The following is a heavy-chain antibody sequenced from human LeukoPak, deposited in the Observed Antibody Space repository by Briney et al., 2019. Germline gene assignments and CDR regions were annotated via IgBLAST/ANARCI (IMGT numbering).Heavy chain of an antibody. D-gene: IGHD3-9*01. J-gene: IGHJ6*03. CDR3: ARERYDILTGYYPYYYYYYMDV. Sequence: SETLSLTCAVYGGSFSNYYWSWIRQPPGKGLEWIGEINHSGSTDYNPSLKSRVTISVDTSKNQFSLKLSSVTAADTAVYYCARERYDILTGYYPYYYYYYMDVWGKGTTVTISS. V-gene: IGHV4-34*01. CDR1: GGSFSNYY. CDR2: INHSGST.